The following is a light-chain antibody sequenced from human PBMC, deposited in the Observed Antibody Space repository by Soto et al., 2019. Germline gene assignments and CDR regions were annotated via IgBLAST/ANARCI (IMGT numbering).Light chain of an antibody. Sequence: IQMTQSPSSVSASVGDRVTITCRSSQGISSWLDWYPQKPEKAPKLLIYAASSLQSGVPSRFRGRGSGTDFTLTISSLQPEDCATYYCKQANSFPITFGQGTRLEIK. CDR1: QGISSW. CDR2: AAS. J-gene: IGKJ5*01. CDR3: KQANSFPIT. V-gene: IGKV1-12*01.